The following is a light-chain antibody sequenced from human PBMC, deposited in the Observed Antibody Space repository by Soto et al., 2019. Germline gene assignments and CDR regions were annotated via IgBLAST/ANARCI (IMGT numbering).Light chain of an antibody. CDR2: GAS. J-gene: IGKJ1*01. CDR3: QQYNNWRT. V-gene: IGKV3-15*01. Sequence: EIVMTQSPATLSVSPGERATLSCRASQSVSINLAWYQQKPGQAPRLLIYGASTRATGIPARFSGSGSGTEFTLTISSLQSEDFAVYYCQQYNNWRTFGQGNKLEIK. CDR1: QSVSIN.